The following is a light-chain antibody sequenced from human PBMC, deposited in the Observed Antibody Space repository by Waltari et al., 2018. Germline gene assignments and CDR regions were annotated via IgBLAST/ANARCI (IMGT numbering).Light chain of an antibody. CDR2: EAS. CDR1: QSVSSH. Sequence: IVLTQSPATLSLSPGATATLSCRASQSVSSHLAWSQQKPGQAPRLLIYEASKRATGIPARFSGSGSGTDFTLTITSLEPEDFAVFFCQQRSNWPSFGPGTKVEIK. CDR3: QQRSNWPS. V-gene: IGKV3-11*01. J-gene: IGKJ1*01.